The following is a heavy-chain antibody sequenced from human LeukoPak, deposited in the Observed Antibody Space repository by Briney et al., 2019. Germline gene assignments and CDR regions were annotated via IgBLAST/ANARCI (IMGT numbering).Heavy chain of an antibody. CDR3: TAIQGWGSGSYYVDY. J-gene: IGHJ4*02. D-gene: IGHD3-10*01. Sequence: GGSLRLSCAASGYTFSNDWMSWVRQAPGKGLEWVGRIKSKTSGETTDYAAPVKGRFTISRDDSKSTLYLQMNSLKTEDTAVYYCTAIQGWGSGSYYVDYWGQGTLVTVSS. CDR1: GYTFSNDW. V-gene: IGHV3-15*01. CDR2: IKSKTSGETT.